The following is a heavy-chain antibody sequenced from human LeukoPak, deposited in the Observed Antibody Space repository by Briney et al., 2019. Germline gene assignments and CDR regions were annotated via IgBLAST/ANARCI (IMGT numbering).Heavy chain of an antibody. J-gene: IGHJ6*02. CDR1: GFTFSSYS. CDR2: ISSDGSNK. Sequence: PARSMRLSSAAAGFTFSSYSTHCVRQAPDKVLTWVAVISSDGSNKYYADSVKGRFTISRDNSKNTLYLQMTSLRAEDTAVYYCARYDARYGMDVWGQGTTVTVSS. V-gene: IGHV3-30-3*01. D-gene: IGHD1-1*01. CDR3: ARYDARYGMDV.